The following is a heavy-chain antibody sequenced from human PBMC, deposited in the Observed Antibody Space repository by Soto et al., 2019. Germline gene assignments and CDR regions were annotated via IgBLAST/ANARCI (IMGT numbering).Heavy chain of an antibody. CDR3: ATFSGFFTISPFDA. D-gene: IGHD2-8*01. J-gene: IGHJ5*02. CDR1: GGSISSVNW. Sequence: PSETLSLTCGVSGGSISSVNWWSWVRQSPGKGLEWIGEIYHSGSTNFNPSLQSRVTMSVDKSKNEFSLQLTSVTAADAAVYYCATFSGFFTISPFDAWGQGILVTAPQ. V-gene: IGHV4-4*02. CDR2: IYHSGST.